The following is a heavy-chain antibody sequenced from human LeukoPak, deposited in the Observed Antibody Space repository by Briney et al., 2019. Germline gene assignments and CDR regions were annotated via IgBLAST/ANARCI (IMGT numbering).Heavy chain of an antibody. CDR3: ANGVVHDAFDI. CDR2: ISSSSSYI. D-gene: IGHD2-15*01. CDR1: GFTFSSYS. J-gene: IGHJ3*02. V-gene: IGHV3-21*01. Sequence: PGGSLRLSCAASGFTFSSYSMNWVRQAPGKGLEWVSSISSSSSYISYADSVKGRSTISRDNAKNSLYLQMNSLRPEDTAVYYCANGVVHDAFDIWGQGTMVTVSS.